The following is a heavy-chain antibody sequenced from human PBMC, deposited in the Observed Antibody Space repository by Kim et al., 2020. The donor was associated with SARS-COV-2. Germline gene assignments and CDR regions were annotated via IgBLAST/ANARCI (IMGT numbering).Heavy chain of an antibody. Sequence: GGSLRLSCTASGFTFGDYAMSWFRQAPGKGLEWVGFIRSKAYGGATEYAASVKGRFTISRDDSKSIAYLQMNSLKTEDTAVYYCTRVQPRLRPHDAFDIWGQGTMVTVSS. D-gene: IGHD6-13*01. CDR1: GFTFGDYA. V-gene: IGHV3-49*03. CDR3: TRVQPRLRPHDAFDI. CDR2: IRSKAYGGAT. J-gene: IGHJ3*02.